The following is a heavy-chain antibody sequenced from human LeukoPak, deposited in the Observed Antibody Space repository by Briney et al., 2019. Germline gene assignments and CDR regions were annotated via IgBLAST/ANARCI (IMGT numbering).Heavy chain of an antibody. CDR3: ARDPYCGGDCYPDAFDI. D-gene: IGHD2-21*02. J-gene: IGHJ3*02. Sequence: GGSLRLSCAASGFTFSSYSMNWVRQAPGKGLEWVSSISSSSSYIYYADSVKGRFTISRDDAKNSLYLQMNSLRAEDTAVYYCARDPYCGGDCYPDAFDIWGQGTMVTVSS. CDR2: ISSSSSYI. CDR1: GFTFSSYS. V-gene: IGHV3-21*01.